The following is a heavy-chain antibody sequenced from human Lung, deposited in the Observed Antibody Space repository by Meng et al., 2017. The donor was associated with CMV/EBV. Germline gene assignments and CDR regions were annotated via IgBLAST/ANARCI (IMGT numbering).Heavy chain of an antibody. CDR1: GFTFDDYG. CDR3: ARDLLRYDFWSGYLNHYYYYYGMDV. V-gene: IGHV3-20*04. D-gene: IGHD3-3*01. CDR2: INWNGGST. Sequence: GESLKISCAASGFTFDDYGISWVRQAPGKGLEWVSGINWNGGSTGYADSVKGRFTISRDNAKNSLYLQMNSLRAEDTALYYCARDLLRYDFWSGYLNHYYYYYGMDVWGQGTTVTVSS. J-gene: IGHJ6*02.